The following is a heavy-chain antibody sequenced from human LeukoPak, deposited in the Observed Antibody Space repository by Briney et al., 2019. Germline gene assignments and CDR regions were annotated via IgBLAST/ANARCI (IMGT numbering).Heavy chain of an antibody. D-gene: IGHD3-10*01. CDR3: ASDPNNSGSGSFAYY. J-gene: IGHJ4*02. V-gene: IGHV3-53*01. CDR1: GFTVTSAY. CDR2: IYSGGAI. Sequence: GGSLTLSCAASGFTVTSAYMSWVRQAPGKGLEWVSLIYSGGAIFYADSVKGRFTISRDNSNNMLYLQMNSLRVEDTAVYYCASDPNNSGSGSFAYYWGQGTLVTASS.